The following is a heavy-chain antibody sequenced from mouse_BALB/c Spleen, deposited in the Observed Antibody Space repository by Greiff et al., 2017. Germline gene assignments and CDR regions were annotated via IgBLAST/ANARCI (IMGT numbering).Heavy chain of an antibody. D-gene: IGHD2-10*02. CDR3: AYGNFGYAMDY. CDR2: ISSGGSYT. V-gene: IGHV5-6*01. Sequence: EVQRVESGGDLVKPGGSLKLSCAASGFTFSSYGMSWVRQTPDNRLEWVATISSGGSYTSYPYSVKGRFTISRNNAKNTLYLQMSSLRSEDTAMYYCAYGNFGYAMDYWGQGTSGTVSS. J-gene: IGHJ4*01. CDR1: GFTFSSYG.